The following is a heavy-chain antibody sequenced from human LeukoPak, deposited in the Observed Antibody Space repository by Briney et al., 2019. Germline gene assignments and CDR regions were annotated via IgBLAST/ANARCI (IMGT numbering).Heavy chain of an antibody. CDR1: GFTFSSYG. CDR3: AKDPISMVRGVPPPPDY. Sequence: GGSLRLSCAASGFTFSSYGMHWVRQAPGKGLEWVAVISYDGSNKYYADSVKGRFTISRDNSKNTLYLQMNSLRAEDPAVYYCAKDPISMVRGVPPPPDYWGQGTLVTVSS. CDR2: ISYDGSNK. J-gene: IGHJ4*02. V-gene: IGHV3-30*18. D-gene: IGHD3-10*01.